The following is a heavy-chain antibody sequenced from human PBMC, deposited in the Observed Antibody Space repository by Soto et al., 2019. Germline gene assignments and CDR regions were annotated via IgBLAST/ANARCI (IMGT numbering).Heavy chain of an antibody. CDR2: ISGSGSVT. V-gene: IGHV3-23*01. J-gene: IGHJ4*02. D-gene: IGHD6-13*01. Sequence: GGSLRLSCGASGFIFRNYVLSWVRQAPGKGLEWVSDISGSGSVTNYADSVKGRFTISRDNSNNTLSLQMDSLRAEDTAVYYCAKGGVAAARGYFDHWGQATRVTVSS. CDR3: AKGGVAAARGYFDH. CDR1: GFIFRNYV.